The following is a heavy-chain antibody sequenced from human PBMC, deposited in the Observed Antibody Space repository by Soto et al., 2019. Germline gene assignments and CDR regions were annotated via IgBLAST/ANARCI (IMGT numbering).Heavy chain of an antibody. CDR2: VSIGGST. Sequence: DVQLLESGGGLVQPEGSLRLSCAASGFTFSSYAMGWVRQGPGKGLEWVAVVSIGGSTHYADSVRGRFTISIDNSKNTLSLQMNSLTAEDTAVYFCAMRSGAGGHFDYWGQGALVTVSS. CDR1: GFTFSSYA. D-gene: IGHD2-15*01. V-gene: IGHV3-23*01. J-gene: IGHJ4*02. CDR3: AMRSGAGGHFDY.